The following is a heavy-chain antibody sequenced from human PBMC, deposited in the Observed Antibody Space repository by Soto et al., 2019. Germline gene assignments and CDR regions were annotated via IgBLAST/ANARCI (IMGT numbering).Heavy chain of an antibody. CDR1: GGSVTSGGYH. D-gene: IGHD7-27*01. J-gene: IGHJ4*02. Sequence: PSETLSLTCSVSGGSVTSGGYHWNWIRQSPGKGLEWIGYMYYTGTTNYNPSLRSRVSISIDTSKNQFSLKLTSVTAADTAIYCCVRDVLGRWGKGTKVTVSP. V-gene: IGHV4-61*08. CDR3: VRDVLGR. CDR2: MYYTGTT.